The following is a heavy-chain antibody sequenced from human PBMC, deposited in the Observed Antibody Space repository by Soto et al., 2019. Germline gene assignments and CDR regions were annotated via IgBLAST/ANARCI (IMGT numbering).Heavy chain of an antibody. CDR1: GGTFSRHA. CDR2: IIPIFGTA. Sequence: QVQLVQSGAEVRKPGSSVKVSCKASGGTFSRHAISWVRQAPGQGLEWMGGIIPIFGTANHAQKFQGRVTIIADESTSTAYMEXXXXXXXXXXXXXXXXXWGYDSSDYXXAYWGQXTLXIXS. V-gene: IGHV1-69*01. D-gene: IGHD3-22*01. CDR3: XXXWGYDSSDYXXAY. J-gene: IGHJ4*02.